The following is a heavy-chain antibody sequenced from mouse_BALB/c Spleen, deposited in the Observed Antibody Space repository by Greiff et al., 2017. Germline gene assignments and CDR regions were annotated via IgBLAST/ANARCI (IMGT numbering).Heavy chain of an antibody. V-gene: IGHV1-80*01. J-gene: IGHJ4*01. Sequence: QVQLKESGAELVRPGSSVKISCKASGYAFSSYWMNWVKQRPGQGLEWIGQIYPGDGDTNYNGKFKGKATLTADKSSSTAYMQLSSLTSEDTAVYYCARSDYYGSSYERGAMDYWGQGTSVTVSS. CDR1: GYAFSSYW. CDR3: ARSDYYGSSYERGAMDY. CDR2: IYPGDGDT. D-gene: IGHD1-1*01.